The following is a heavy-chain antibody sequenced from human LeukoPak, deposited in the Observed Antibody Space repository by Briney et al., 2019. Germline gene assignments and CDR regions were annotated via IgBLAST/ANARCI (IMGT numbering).Heavy chain of an antibody. CDR3: ARSRVVVVPAARFDP. CDR1: GGSFSGYY. Sequence: PSETLSLTCAVYGGSFSGYYWSWIRQPPGKGLEWVGEINHSGSTNYNPSLKSRVTISVDTSKNQFSLKLSSVTAADTAVYYCARSRVVVVPAARFDPWGQGTLVTVSS. V-gene: IGHV4-34*01. D-gene: IGHD2-2*01. CDR2: INHSGST. J-gene: IGHJ5*02.